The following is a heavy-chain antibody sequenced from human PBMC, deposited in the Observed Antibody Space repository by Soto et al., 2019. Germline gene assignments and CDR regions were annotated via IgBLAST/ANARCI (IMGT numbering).Heavy chain of an antibody. D-gene: IGHD4-4*01. V-gene: IGHV4-59*12. CDR3: ARGQTTTVSPYYYYYMDV. Sequence: SETLSLTCTVSGGSISSYYWSWIRQPPGKGLEWIGDIFHSGSINYNPSLKSRVTISVDTSKNQFSLKLSSVTAADTAVYYCARGQTTTVSPYYYYYMDVWGKGTTVTVSS. CDR2: IFHSGSI. CDR1: GGSISSYY. J-gene: IGHJ6*03.